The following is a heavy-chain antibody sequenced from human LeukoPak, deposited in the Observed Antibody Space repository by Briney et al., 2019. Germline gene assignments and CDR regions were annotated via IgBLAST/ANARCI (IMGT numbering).Heavy chain of an antibody. CDR1: GGSFSGYY. D-gene: IGHD3-22*01. V-gene: IGHV4-34*01. J-gene: IGHJ3*02. CDR3: ARDLYYYDSSLCAFDI. CDR2: INHSGST. Sequence: PSETLSLTCAVYGGSFSGYYWSWIRQPPGKGLEWIGEINHSGSTNYNPSLKSRVTISVDKSKNQFSLKLSSVTAADTAVYYCARDLYYYDSSLCAFDIWGQGTMVTVSS.